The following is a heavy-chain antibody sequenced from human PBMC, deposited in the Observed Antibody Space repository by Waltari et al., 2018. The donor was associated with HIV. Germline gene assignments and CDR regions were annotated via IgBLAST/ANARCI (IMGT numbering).Heavy chain of an antibody. J-gene: IGHJ4*02. CDR1: GFTFGDFA. CDR3: AKATERWLQPKFFDF. D-gene: IGHD5-18*01. V-gene: IGHV3-9*01. Sequence: EVQKVATGGEFVQTGRYIRLPSEEYGFTFGDFAMNWVRQVPGKGLEWVSGIDWNSRNIEYADSVKGRFIISRDNAKRSLYLDMTSLKSEDTAFYFCAKATERWLQPKFFDFWGQGTLVTVSS. CDR2: IDWNSRNI.